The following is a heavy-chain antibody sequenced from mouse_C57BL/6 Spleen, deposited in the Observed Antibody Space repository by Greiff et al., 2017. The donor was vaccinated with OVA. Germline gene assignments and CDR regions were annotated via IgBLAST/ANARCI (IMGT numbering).Heavy chain of an antibody. Sequence: EVKSVESGGGLVQPGGSLKLSCAASGFTFSDYYTYWVRQTPEKRLEWVAYISNGGGSTYYPDTVKGRFTISRDNAKNTLYLQMSRLKSEDTAMYYCARHSPYYGSSDLYAMDYWGQGTSVTVSS. V-gene: IGHV5-12*01. CDR3: ARHSPYYGSSDLYAMDY. CDR2: ISNGGGST. D-gene: IGHD1-1*01. J-gene: IGHJ4*01. CDR1: GFTFSDYY.